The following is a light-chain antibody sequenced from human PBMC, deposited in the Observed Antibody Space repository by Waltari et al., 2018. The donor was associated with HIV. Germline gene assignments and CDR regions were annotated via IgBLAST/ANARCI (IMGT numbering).Light chain of an antibody. J-gene: IGLJ1*01. V-gene: IGLV1-51*01. CDR1: DADLVHSP. Sequence: QSVLTQPPSVSAAPGQKVTIPCSGSDADLVHSPVPWYQHLPGTAPKLLIFDTYKRPSGVPDRFSASKSGTSATLGITGLQAGDEADYYCGTWGGGVTSFYVFGTGTKVTVL. CDR3: GTWGGGVTSFYV. CDR2: DTY.